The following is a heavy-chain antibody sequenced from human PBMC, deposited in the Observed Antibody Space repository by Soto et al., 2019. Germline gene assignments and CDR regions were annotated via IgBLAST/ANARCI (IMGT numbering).Heavy chain of an antibody. CDR2: ITPSSGT. J-gene: IGHJ5*02. V-gene: IGHV3-48*02. Sequence: EVLLVESGGGLVQRGGSLRLSCAASGFTFSSYSMNWVRQAPGKGLEWVSYITPSSGTTYADSVKGRFTISRDNAKNSLYLQKNSLRDEDTAVYYCARQEVPTAAIAFWFETWGQGTLVTVSS. CDR1: GFTFSSYS. D-gene: IGHD2-2*02. CDR3: ARQEVPTAAIAFWFET.